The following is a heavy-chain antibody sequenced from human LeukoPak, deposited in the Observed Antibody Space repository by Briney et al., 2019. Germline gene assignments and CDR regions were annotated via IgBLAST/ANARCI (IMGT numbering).Heavy chain of an antibody. Sequence: PSETLSLTCAVYGGSFSGYYWSWIRQPPGKGLEWIGEINHSGSTNYNPSLKSRVTISVDTSKNQFSLKLSSVTAADTAVYYCARHLSNCGGDCYSPSFDYWGQGTLVTVSS. CDR1: GGSFSGYY. D-gene: IGHD2-21*02. V-gene: IGHV4-34*01. CDR3: ARHLSNCGGDCYSPSFDY. CDR2: INHSGST. J-gene: IGHJ4*02.